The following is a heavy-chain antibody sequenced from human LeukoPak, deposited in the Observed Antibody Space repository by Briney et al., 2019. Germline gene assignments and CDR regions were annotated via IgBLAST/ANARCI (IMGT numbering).Heavy chain of an antibody. Sequence: SETLSLTCTVSGGSISSYYWSWIRQPPGKRLEWIGEINHSGSTNYNPSLKSRVTISVDTSKNQFSLKLSSVTAADTAVYYCARVYRRDGYYLDYWGQGTLVTVSS. CDR2: INHSGST. CDR3: ARVYRRDGYYLDY. V-gene: IGHV4-34*01. J-gene: IGHJ4*02. D-gene: IGHD5-24*01. CDR1: GGSISSYY.